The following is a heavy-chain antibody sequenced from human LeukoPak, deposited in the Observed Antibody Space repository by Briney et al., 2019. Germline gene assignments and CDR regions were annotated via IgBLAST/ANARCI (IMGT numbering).Heavy chain of an antibody. Sequence: GGSLRLSCAASGFPFSGYTMHWVRQSPGKGLEWVALISDDGRRNYYADSVKGRFTISRDNSKNTLYLQMNSLRVEDTAVYYCAKDYWGTSDIWGQGTMVTVSS. V-gene: IGHV3-30*04. CDR2: ISDDGRRN. D-gene: IGHD3-16*01. CDR3: AKDYWGTSDI. J-gene: IGHJ3*02. CDR1: GFPFSGYT.